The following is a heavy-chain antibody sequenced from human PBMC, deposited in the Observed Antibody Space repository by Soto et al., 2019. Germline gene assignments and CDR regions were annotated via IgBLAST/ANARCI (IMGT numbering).Heavy chain of an antibody. Sequence: VKVSCKASGGTFSSYAISWVRQAPGQGREWMGGIIPIFGTANYAKKFQGRVTITADESTSTAYMELSSLRSEATAVYYCARIEVVATIPGRHYYYGMDVWGQGTTVTVSS. V-gene: IGHV1-69*13. CDR2: IIPIFGTA. D-gene: IGHD5-12*01. CDR1: GGTFSSYA. J-gene: IGHJ6*02. CDR3: ARIEVVATIPGRHYYYGMDV.